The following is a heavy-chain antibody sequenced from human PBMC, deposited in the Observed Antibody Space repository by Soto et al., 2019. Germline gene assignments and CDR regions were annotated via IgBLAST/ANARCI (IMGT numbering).Heavy chain of an antibody. Sequence: VQMVESGGGLVKPGMALRLSCVTSGFTFDDFAMHWVRQGQGKGLEWVAGINWNGGDKDYGESAKGRLVISRDNGKRSLDVRTTSLRPEGTAVSYCVRGRGPMNRGYFYSWGRGTLVPVPP. V-gene: IGHV3-9*01. CDR2: INWNGGDK. D-gene: IGHD3-10*01. CDR1: GFTFDDFA. J-gene: IGHJ4*02. CDR3: VRGRGPMNRGYFYS.